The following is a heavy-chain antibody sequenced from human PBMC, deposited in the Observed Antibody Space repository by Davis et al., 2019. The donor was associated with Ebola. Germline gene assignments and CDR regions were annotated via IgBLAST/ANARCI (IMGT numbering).Heavy chain of an antibody. D-gene: IGHD3-10*01. CDR2: INPNDGRT. CDR1: GYTFTNYY. J-gene: IGHJ4*02. V-gene: IGHV1-2*02. CDR3: ARLWFGEVGFDY. Sequence: VKVSCKASGYTFTNYYMHWVRQAPGQGLEWMGMINPNDGRTIYAQKFQGRVTMTRDTSISTAYMELSRLRSDDTAVYYCARLWFGEVGFDYWGQGTLVTVSS.